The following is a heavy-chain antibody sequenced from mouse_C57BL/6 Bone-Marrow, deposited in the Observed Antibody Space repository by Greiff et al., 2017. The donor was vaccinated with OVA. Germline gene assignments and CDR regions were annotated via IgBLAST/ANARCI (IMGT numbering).Heavy chain of an antibody. D-gene: IGHD1-3*01. CDR1: GYTFTSYW. CDR2: IHPTSGST. J-gene: IGHJ1*03. CDR3: ARNLYNYWYCDV. Sequence: QVQLQQPGAELVKPGASVKLSCKASGYTFTSYWMHWVKPRPGQGLEWIGMIHPTSGSTNYNEKFKSKATLTVDKSSSTAYMQLSSLTSEDSAVYYCARNLYNYWYCDVRGTGTTVTVSS. V-gene: IGHV1-64*01.